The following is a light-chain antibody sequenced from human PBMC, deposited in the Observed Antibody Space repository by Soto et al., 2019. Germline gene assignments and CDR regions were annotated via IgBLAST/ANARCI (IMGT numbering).Light chain of an antibody. CDR2: GAS. Sequence: EIVLPQSPGTLSLSPGERATLSCRASQSVSSNYLAWYQQKPGQAPRLLIYGASSRATGVPDRFSGSGSGTDFTLTISRLEPEDFAVYYCEQYGNSPQTFGQGTKVDI. CDR3: EQYGNSPQT. V-gene: IGKV3-20*01. J-gene: IGKJ1*01. CDR1: QSVSSNY.